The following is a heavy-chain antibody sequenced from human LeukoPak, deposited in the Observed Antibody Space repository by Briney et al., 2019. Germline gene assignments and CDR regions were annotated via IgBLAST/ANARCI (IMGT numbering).Heavy chain of an antibody. CDR3: ARAFREFSLDY. V-gene: IGHV4-61*02. J-gene: IGHJ4*02. CDR1: GGSISSGSYY. Sequence: SSETLSLTCTVSGGSISSGSYYWSWIRQPAGKGLEGIGRIYMSGSTNYNPSLKSRVTISVDTSKNQFSLKLSSVTAADTAVYYCARAFREFSLDYWGQGTLVTVSS. CDR2: IYMSGST. D-gene: IGHD3-16*02.